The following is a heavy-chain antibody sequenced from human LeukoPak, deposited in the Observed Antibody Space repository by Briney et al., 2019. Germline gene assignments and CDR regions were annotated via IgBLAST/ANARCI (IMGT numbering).Heavy chain of an antibody. CDR3: ASPRGDDSGGYYTWYFHH. CDR2: IYYSGST. CDR1: GGSISSGDYY. J-gene: IGHJ1*01. V-gene: IGHV4-30-4*01. Sequence: SQTLSLTCTVSGGSISSGDYYWSWIRQPPGKGLEWIGYIYYSGSTYYNPSLKSRVTISVDTSKNQFSLKLSSVTTADTAVYYCASPRGDDSGGYYTWYFHHWGQGILVTVSS. D-gene: IGHD3-22*01.